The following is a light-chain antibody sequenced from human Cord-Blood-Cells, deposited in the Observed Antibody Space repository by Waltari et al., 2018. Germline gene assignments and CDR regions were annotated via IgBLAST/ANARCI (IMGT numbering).Light chain of an antibody. V-gene: IGKV3-15*01. CDR2: GAS. Sequence: EIVMTQSPATLSVSPGERATLTCRARQSVSSNLAWYQQKPGQAPRLIIYGASTRATGIPARFSGSGSGTEFTLTISSLQSEDFAVYYCQQYNNWRPWTFGQGTKVEIK. CDR3: QQYNNWRPWT. J-gene: IGKJ1*01. CDR1: QSVSSN.